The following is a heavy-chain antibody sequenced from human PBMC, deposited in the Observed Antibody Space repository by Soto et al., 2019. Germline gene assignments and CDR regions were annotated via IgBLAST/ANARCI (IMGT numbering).Heavy chain of an antibody. CDR2: IYYSGST. D-gene: IGHD6-19*01. CDR1: GGSISSYY. Sequence: SETLSPTCTVSGGSISSYYWSWIRQPPGKGLEWIGYIYYSGSTNYNPSLKSRVTISVDTSKNQFSLKLSSVTAADTAVYYCARGLRVSSGWYIEDYWGQGTLVTVSS. CDR3: ARGLRVSSGWYIEDY. J-gene: IGHJ4*02. V-gene: IGHV4-59*01.